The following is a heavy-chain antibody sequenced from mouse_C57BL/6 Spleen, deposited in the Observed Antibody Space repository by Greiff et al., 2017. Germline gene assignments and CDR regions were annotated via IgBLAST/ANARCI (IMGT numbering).Heavy chain of an antibody. V-gene: IGHV1-52*01. CDR2: IYPFDSYT. Sequence: QVQLQQPGAELVKPGSSVKLSCKASGYTFTSYWMHWVKQRPIQGLEWIGNIYPFDSYTNYNQKFKDKATLTVDKSSSTAYIQLSSLTSEDSAVYYCARGNWDDWYFDVWGTGTTVTVSS. CDR1: GYTFTSYW. J-gene: IGHJ1*03. D-gene: IGHD4-1*02. CDR3: ARGNWDDWYFDV.